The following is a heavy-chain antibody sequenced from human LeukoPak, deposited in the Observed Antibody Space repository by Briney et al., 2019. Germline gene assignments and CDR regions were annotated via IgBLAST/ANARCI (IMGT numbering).Heavy chain of an antibody. CDR2: IYYSGST. CDR3: ARPGYSYGFNWYFDL. Sequence: SETLSLTCTVSGGSISSSSYYWGWLRQPPGKGLEWIGSIYYSGSTYYNPSLKSRVTISVDTSKNQFSLKLSSVTAADTAVYYCARPGYSYGFNWYFDLWGPGTLVTVSS. D-gene: IGHD5-18*01. J-gene: IGHJ2*01. CDR1: GGSISSSSYY. V-gene: IGHV4-39*01.